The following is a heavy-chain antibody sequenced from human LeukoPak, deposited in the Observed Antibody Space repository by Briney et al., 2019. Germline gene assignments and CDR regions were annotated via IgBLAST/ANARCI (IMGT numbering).Heavy chain of an antibody. D-gene: IGHD1-20*01. CDR2: IYRSGIT. V-gene: IGHV4-38-2*01. Sequence: SETLSLTCAVSSDSISSGYHWGWIRQPPGKGLEWIGSIYRSGITYYNPSLKSPVTISVDTSKNQFSLKLSSVTAADTAVYYCARINWIPDYWGPGTLVTVSS. CDR1: SDSISSGYH. CDR3: ARINWIPDY. J-gene: IGHJ4*02.